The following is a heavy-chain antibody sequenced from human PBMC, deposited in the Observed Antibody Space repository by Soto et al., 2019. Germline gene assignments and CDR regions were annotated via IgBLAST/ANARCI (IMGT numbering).Heavy chain of an antibody. V-gene: IGHV1-18*01. D-gene: IGHD2-21*02. J-gene: IGHJ6*02. CDR3: AREGDVPYYYSGMAV. Sequence: QVQLVQSGGEVRKPGASVTVSCKASGYTFTSYGISWVRQAPGQGLEWMGWISGYNGKTNYAQKVQDRVTMTTDTSTSTVYMELRSLRFDDTAVYYCAREGDVPYYYSGMAVWGQGTTVTVSS. CDR2: ISGYNGKT. CDR1: GYTFTSYG.